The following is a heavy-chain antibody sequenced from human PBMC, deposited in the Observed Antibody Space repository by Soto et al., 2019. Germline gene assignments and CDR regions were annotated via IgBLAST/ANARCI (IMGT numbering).Heavy chain of an antibody. CDR1: GYSFTTYN. V-gene: IGHV1-46*01. CDR2: INPSVGST. CDR3: ARARDMDV. Sequence: ASVKVSCQASGYSFTTYNLHWVRQAPGQGLEWMGIINPSVGSTTYAQNFQDRVTMTRDTSTTTVYMELSSLRSEDTAVYYCARARDMDVWGQGTTVTVSS. J-gene: IGHJ6*02.